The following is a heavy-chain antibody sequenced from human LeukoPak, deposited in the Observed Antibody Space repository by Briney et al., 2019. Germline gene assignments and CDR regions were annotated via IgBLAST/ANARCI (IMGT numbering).Heavy chain of an antibody. Sequence: ASVKVSCKASGYSFTSYHMHWVRQAPGQGLEWMGIINPSGGSTRYAQKFQGRVTMTRDTSTSTVYMELSSLRSEDTAVYYCARSYGDLNLYYYYYMDVWGKGTTVTISS. J-gene: IGHJ6*03. D-gene: IGHD4-17*01. CDR1: GYSFTSYH. CDR2: INPSGGST. CDR3: ARSYGDLNLYYYYYMDV. V-gene: IGHV1-46*01.